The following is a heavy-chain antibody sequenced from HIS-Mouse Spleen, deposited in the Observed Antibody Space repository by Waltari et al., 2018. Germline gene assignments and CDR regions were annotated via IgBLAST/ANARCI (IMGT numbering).Heavy chain of an antibody. Sequence: QLQLQESGPGLVKPSETLSLPCTAFGGTISRSSYYSGWIRPPPGKGPEWIGSIYYSGSTYYNPSLKSRVTISVDTSKNQFSLKLSSVTAADTAVYYCAREIPYSSSWYDWYFDLWGRGTLVTVSS. V-gene: IGHV4-39*07. D-gene: IGHD6-13*01. J-gene: IGHJ2*01. CDR2: IYYSGST. CDR3: AREIPYSSSWYDWYFDL. CDR1: GGTISRSSYY.